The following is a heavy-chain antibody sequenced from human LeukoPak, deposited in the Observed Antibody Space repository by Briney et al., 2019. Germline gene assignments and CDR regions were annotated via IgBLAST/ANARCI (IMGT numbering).Heavy chain of an antibody. V-gene: IGHV3-7*01. CDR2: IKQDGSQE. CDR1: RFTLSTYW. J-gene: IGHJ4*02. D-gene: IGHD5-12*01. CDR3: ARLGVATIPSYFDY. Sequence: GSLRLSCAASRFTLSTYWMSWVRQAPGKGLEWVAHIKQDGSQEYYVDSVKGRFTISRDSAKNSLYLQMNRLRAEDTAVYYCARLGVATIPSYFDYWGQGTLVTVSS.